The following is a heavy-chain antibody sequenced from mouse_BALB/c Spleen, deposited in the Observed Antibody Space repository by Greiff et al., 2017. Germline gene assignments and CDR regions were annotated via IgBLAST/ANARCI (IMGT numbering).Heavy chain of an antibody. D-gene: IGHD4-1*01. CDR1: GYTFTNYW. Sequence: QVQLQQSGAELVRPGTSVKISCKASGYTFTNYWLGWVKQRPGHGLEWIGDIYPGGGYTNYNEKFKGKATLTADTSSSTAYMQLSSLTSEDSAVYFCARAPPGANLLMDYWGQGTSVTVSS. CDR2: IYPGGGYT. J-gene: IGHJ4*01. V-gene: IGHV1-63*02. CDR3: ARAPPGANLLMDY.